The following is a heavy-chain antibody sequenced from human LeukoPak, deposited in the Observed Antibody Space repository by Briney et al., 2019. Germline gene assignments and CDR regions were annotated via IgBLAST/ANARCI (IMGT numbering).Heavy chain of an antibody. V-gene: IGHV3-48*04. Sequence: GGSLRLSCAASGVTFSRFSMNWVRQAPGKGLEWVSYISSSSTIYYADPVQGRFTISRDNAKNSLYLQMNSLRAEDTAVYYCAKGLVQQQLGDFAYWGQGTLVTVSS. J-gene: IGHJ4*02. CDR2: ISSSSTI. CDR1: GVTFSRFS. D-gene: IGHD6-13*01. CDR3: AKGLVQQQLGDFAY.